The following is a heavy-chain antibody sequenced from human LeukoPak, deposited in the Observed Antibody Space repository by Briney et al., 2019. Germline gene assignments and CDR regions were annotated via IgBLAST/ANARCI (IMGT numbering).Heavy chain of an antibody. CDR2: IWYDGSNK. CDR1: GFTFSSYG. CDR3: ARAGGYSGYASFDY. J-gene: IGHJ4*02. D-gene: IGHD5-12*01. Sequence: GGSLRLSCAASGFTFSSYGMHWVRQAPGKGLEWVAVIWYDGSNKYYADSVKGRFTISRDNSKNTLYLQMNSLRAEDTAVYYCARAGGYSGYASFDYWGQGTLVTVSS. V-gene: IGHV3-33*01.